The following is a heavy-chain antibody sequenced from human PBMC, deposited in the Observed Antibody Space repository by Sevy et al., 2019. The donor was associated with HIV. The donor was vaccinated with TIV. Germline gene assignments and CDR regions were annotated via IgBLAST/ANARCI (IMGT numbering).Heavy chain of an antibody. V-gene: IGHV5-51*01. CDR1: GYSFTSHW. J-gene: IGHJ4*02. Sequence: GESLKISWKGSGYSFTSHWIGWVRHMPGKGLEWMGIIYPDDSDTRYSPSFQGQVTFSADKSISTAYLQWSSLKASDTAMYYCATSRSGYFDSSGYYIYWGQGTLVTVSS. CDR2: IYPDDSDT. D-gene: IGHD3-22*01. CDR3: ATSRSGYFDSSGYYIY.